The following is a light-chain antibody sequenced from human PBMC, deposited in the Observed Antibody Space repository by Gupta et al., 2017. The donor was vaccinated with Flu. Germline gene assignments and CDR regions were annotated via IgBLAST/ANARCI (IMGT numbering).Light chain of an antibody. CDR2: EVS. V-gene: IGLV2-14*01. J-gene: IGLJ3*02. Sequence: QSALTQPASVSGSPGPSITISCTGTSSDVGGYNHVSWYQQYPGKAPKVMISEVSNRPSGISNRFSGSKSGNTASLTISGLQAEDEADYYCCSYTSSSTWVFGGGTKLTVL. CDR1: SSDVGGYNH. CDR3: CSYTSSSTWV.